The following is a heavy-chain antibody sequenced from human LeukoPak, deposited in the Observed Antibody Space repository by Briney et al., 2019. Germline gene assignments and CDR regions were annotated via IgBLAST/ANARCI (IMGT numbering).Heavy chain of an antibody. CDR2: IYYGGST. D-gene: IGHD5-18*01. J-gene: IGHJ4*02. V-gene: IGHV4-59*01. CDR1: GGSISSYY. CDR3: ARDRPGGYSDY. Sequence: PSETLSLTCTVSGGSISSYYWSWIRQPPGKGLEWIGYIYYGGSTNYNPSLKSRATISVDTSKNQFSLKLSSVTAADTAVYYCARDRPGGYSDYWGQGTLVTVSS.